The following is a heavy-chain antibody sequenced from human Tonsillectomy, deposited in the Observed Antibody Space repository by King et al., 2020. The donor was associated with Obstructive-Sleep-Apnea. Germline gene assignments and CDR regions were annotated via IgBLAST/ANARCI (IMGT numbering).Heavy chain of an antibody. CDR1: GGSISSSSYY. J-gene: IGHJ4*02. V-gene: IGHV4-39*01. D-gene: IGHD3-22*01. CDR2: IFYSGST. Sequence: QLQESGPGLVKPSETLSLTCTVSGGSISSSSYYWGWIRQPPGKGLEWIGSIFYSGSTYYNPSLKSRVTISVDTSKNQFSLKLSSVTAADTAVYYCARTSGYYHYFDYWGQGTLVTVSS. CDR3: ARTSGYYHYFDY.